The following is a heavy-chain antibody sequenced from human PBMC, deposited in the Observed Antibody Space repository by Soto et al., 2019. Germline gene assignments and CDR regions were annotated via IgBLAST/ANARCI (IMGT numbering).Heavy chain of an antibody. D-gene: IGHD1-26*01. CDR1: GFTFRAYA. J-gene: IGHJ4*02. Sequence: EVQLLESGGGLVQPGRSLRVSCSASGFTFRAYAMSWVRQAPGKGLEWVAGISDSGGSTNYADSVKGRFTISRDNSKNTLYLQMNSLRAEDTAVYYCAKSSGRDWGQGTLVTVSS. CDR2: ISDSGGST. V-gene: IGHV3-23*01. CDR3: AKSSGRD.